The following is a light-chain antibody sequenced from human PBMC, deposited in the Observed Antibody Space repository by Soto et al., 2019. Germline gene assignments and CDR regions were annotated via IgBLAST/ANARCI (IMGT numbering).Light chain of an antibody. CDR1: QSISSW. V-gene: IGKV1-5*01. CDR2: DAS. J-gene: IGKJ2*01. CDR3: QQYNSYPYT. Sequence: DRVTITCRASQSISSWLAWYQQKPGKAPKLLIYDASSLESGVPSRFSGSGSGTEFTLTISSLQPDDFATYYCQQYNSYPYTFGQGTKLEIK.